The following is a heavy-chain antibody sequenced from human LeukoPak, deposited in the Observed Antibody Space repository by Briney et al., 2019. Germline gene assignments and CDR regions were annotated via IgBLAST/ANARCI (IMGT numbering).Heavy chain of an antibody. CDR2: IYTSGTTT. V-gene: IGHV4-61*09. CDR1: ADPINSGVYY. D-gene: IGHD1-26*01. Sequence: SETLSLTCTVSADPINSGVYYWNWLRQPAGKGLEWISHIYTSGTTTNSNPSLKSPVAISLDTSKNHFSLKLSSVTAADTVVYYCARAKKRSGRSRNFYLDVWGKGTTVTVSS. J-gene: IGHJ6*03. CDR3: ARAKKRSGRSRNFYLDV.